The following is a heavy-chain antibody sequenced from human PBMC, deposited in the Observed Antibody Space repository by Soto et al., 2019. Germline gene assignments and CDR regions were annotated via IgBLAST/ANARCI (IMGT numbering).Heavy chain of an antibody. CDR3: ARMRPTGWHDYYFFGMDL. Sequence: WTWIRQPPGKGLVGIGCVFSRGGTYYAPSLKSRVTISLDTSKNQFSLRLTSMTTADTAVYYCARMRPTGWHDYYFFGMDLWGQGTTVTVSS. J-gene: IGHJ6*02. CDR2: VFSRGGT. D-gene: IGHD6-19*01. V-gene: IGHV4-59*01.